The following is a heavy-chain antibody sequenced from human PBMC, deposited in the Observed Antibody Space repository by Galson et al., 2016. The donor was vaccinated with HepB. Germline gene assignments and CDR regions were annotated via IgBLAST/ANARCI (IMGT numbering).Heavy chain of an antibody. CDR2: IHYSGST. CDR3: ARLKGLLLPQYYYYYGMDV. Sequence: ETLSLTCTASNASISSYYWSWVRQPPGKGLEWIGYIHYSGSTNYNSSLKSRVTISIDTSKNQFSLHLSSVTAADTAVYYCARLKGLLLPQYYYYYGMDVWGQGSTVTVSS. CDR1: NASISSYY. J-gene: IGHJ6*02. D-gene: IGHD2/OR15-2a*01. V-gene: IGHV4-59*01.